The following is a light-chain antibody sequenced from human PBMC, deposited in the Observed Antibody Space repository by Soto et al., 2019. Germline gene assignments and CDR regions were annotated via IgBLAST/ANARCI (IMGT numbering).Light chain of an antibody. J-gene: IGKJ2*03. CDR3: QQRSKWPPG. CDR2: DAS. V-gene: IGKV3-11*01. Sequence: EIVLTQSPATLSLSPGERATLSCRACQSVSSYLAWYQQKPGQAPRLLIYDASNRATGIPARFSGSGSGTDFTLTIGRLEPEDFAVYYCQQRSKWPPGFGQGTKLEIK. CDR1: QSVSSY.